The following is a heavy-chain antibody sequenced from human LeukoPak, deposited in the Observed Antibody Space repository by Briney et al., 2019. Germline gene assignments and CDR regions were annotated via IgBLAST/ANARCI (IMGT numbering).Heavy chain of an antibody. CDR2: ISPYNDNT. J-gene: IGHJ4*02. CDR1: GYTFTSYG. CDR3: ARGSYFDY. Sequence: ASGKVSCKASGYTFTSYGISWVRQAPAQGLEWMGWISPYNDNTNYAQKLQGRVTMTTDTSTTTAYMELRGLRSDDTAVYYCARGSYFDYWGQGTLVTVSS. V-gene: IGHV1-18*01.